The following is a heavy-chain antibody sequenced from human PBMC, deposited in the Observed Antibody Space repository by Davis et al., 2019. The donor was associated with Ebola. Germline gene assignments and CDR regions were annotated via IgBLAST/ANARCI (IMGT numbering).Heavy chain of an antibody. V-gene: IGHV3-33*08. CDR3: AREEGSSRWQNNWFDY. CDR1: GFRLDAYA. J-gene: IGHJ5*01. D-gene: IGHD2-2*01. Sequence: GESLKISCEASGFRLDAYAMHWVRQAPGKGLEWVSSIWYEGTDGNYADSVRGRFIISRDDSKNTLYLQMNSLRVEDTAIYYCAREEGSSRWQNNWFDYWGQGTLVTVSS. CDR2: IWYEGTDG.